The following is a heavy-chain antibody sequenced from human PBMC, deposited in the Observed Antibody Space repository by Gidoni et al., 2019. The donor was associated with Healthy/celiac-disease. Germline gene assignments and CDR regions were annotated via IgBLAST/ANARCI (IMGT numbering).Heavy chain of an antibody. D-gene: IGHD3-10*01. CDR2: IYYSGST. J-gene: IGHJ4*02. V-gene: IGHV4-39*01. CDR3: ARLGSGSYGVSY. CDR1: DGSISSSSYY. Sequence: QLQLQESGPGLVKPSETLSLTCTVSDGSISSSSYYWGWIRQPPGKGLEWIGSIYYSGSTYYNPSLKSRVTISVDTSKNQFSLKLSSVTAADTAVYYCARLGSGSYGVSYWGQGTLVTVSS.